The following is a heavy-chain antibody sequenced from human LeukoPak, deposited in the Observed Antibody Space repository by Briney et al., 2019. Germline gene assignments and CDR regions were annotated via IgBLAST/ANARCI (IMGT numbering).Heavy chain of an antibody. J-gene: IGHJ4*02. D-gene: IGHD3-10*01. CDR2: ISAYNGNT. CDR3: AREDVRYFDF. Sequence: ASVKVSCKTSGYTFTNYGITWVRQAPGHGLEWMGWISAYNGNTDYAQKFRDRVTMTTDTSTRTAFMELRSLRADDTAVYYCAREDVRYFDFWGQGILVTVSS. V-gene: IGHV1-18*01. CDR1: GYTFTNYG.